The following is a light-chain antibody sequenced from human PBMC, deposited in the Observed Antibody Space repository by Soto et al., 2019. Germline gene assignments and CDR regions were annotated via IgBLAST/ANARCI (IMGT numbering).Light chain of an antibody. CDR3: QQYNNWSPWT. J-gene: IGKJ1*01. CDR2: GAS. Sequence: EIVMTQSPATLSVSPGERATLSCRASQSVSSNLAWYQQKPGQAPRLLIYGASTRDTGIPARFSGSGSGTEFTLPISSLQSEDFAVYYCQQYNNWSPWTFGQGTRLEI. CDR1: QSVSSN. V-gene: IGKV3-15*01.